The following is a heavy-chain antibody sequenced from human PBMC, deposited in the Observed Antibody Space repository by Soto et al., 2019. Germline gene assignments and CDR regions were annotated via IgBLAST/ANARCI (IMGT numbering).Heavy chain of an antibody. D-gene: IGHD6-19*01. CDR2: IYYSGST. CDR1: GGSISSSSYY. CDR3: ARTMTVAGTIHYYYYGMDV. J-gene: IGHJ6*02. V-gene: IGHV4-39*01. Sequence: SETLSLTCTVSGGSISSSSYYWGWIRQPPGKGLEWIGSIYYSGSTYYNPSLKSRVTISVDTSKNQFSLKLSSVTAADTAVYYCARTMTVAGTIHYYYYGMDVWGQGTTVTVSS.